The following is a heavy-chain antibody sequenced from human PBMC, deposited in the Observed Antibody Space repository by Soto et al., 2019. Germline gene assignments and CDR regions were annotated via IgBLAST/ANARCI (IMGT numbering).Heavy chain of an antibody. CDR3: AKDHLTTTVTTVGY. J-gene: IGHJ4*02. D-gene: IGHD4-17*01. Sequence: QVPLVESGGGVVQPGRSLRLSCAASGFTFSNYGMHWVRQAPGKGLEWVAVISYHGSDKYYADSVKGRFTISRDNSKNTLYLQMHSLRAEDTAVYYCAKDHLTTTVTTVGYWGQGTLVTVSS. CDR2: ISYHGSDK. V-gene: IGHV3-30*18. CDR1: GFTFSNYG.